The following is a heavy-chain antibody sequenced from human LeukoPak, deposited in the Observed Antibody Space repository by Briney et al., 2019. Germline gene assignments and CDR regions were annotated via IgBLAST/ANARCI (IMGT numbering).Heavy chain of an antibody. V-gene: IGHV1-18*01. CDR3: ARDVMGYYDFWSGYSL. D-gene: IGHD3-3*01. J-gene: IGHJ4*02. CDR1: GYTLSSYG. Sequence: ASVKVSCKASGYTLSSYGIRWVRQAPGQGPEWMGWISAYNGNTNYAQNTNYAQKLQGRVTMTTDTSTSTAYMELRSLRSDDTAVYYCARDVMGYYDFWSGYSLWGQGTLVTVSS. CDR2: ISAYNGNTNYAQNT.